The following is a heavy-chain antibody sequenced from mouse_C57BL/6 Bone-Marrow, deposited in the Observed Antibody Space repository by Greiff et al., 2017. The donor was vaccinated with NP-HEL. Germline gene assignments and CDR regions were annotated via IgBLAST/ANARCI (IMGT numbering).Heavy chain of an antibody. CDR1: GYTFTSYG. D-gene: IGHD2-2*01. CDR3: ARGWVCYGYDDYAMDY. J-gene: IGHJ4*01. CDR2: IYPSSGNT. V-gene: IGHV1-81*01. Sequence: QVQLQQSGAELARPGASVKLSCKASGYTFTSYGMRWVKQRPGQGLEWIGEIYPSSGNTYYNEKFKGKATLTADKSSSTAYMELRSLTSEETAVDFCARGWVCYGYDDYAMDYWGQGTSVTVSS.